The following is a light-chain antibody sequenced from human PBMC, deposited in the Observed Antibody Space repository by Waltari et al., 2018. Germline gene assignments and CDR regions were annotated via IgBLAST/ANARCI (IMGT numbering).Light chain of an antibody. V-gene: IGLV3-10*01. CDR2: EDT. Sequence: YELTQPPSVSVSPGQTARITCSGHELPSKYAYWFQQKSGQAPRLVMYEDTKRPSGIPERFSGSSSGTVATLTISGAQVDDEADYYCYSSDSTGVRVFGGGTTVVVL. CDR1: ELPSKY. CDR3: YSSDSTGVRV. J-gene: IGLJ1*01.